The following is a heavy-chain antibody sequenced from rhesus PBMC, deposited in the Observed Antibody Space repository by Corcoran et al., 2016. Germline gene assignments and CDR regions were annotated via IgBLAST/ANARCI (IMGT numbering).Heavy chain of an antibody. CDR3: VLGGNYDAFDF. V-gene: IGHV4-160*01. Sequence: QVQLKESGPGLVKPSETLSLTCAVSGGSFSSYWWGWLRQPPGKGLEGSGNIYGSSGSTDYHPSRKRRATSSRETSKNQFSLKLSSVTAADTAVYSCVLGGNYDAFDFWGQGLRVTVSS. CDR1: GGSFSSYW. J-gene: IGHJ3*01. CDR2: IYGSSGST. D-gene: IGHD1-44*01.